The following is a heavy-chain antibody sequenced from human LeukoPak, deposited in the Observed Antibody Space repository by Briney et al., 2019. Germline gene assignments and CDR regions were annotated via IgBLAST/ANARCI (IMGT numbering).Heavy chain of an antibody. Sequence: GGSLRLSCAASGFTFSSYSMNWVRQAPGKGLEWVSSISSSSSYIYYADSVKGRFTISRDNAKNSLYLQMNSLRAEDTAVYYCARDGGGNEVCHYWGQGTLVTVSS. CDR1: GFTFSSYS. CDR3: ARDGGGNEVCHY. CDR2: ISSSSSYI. V-gene: IGHV3-21*01. D-gene: IGHD4-23*01. J-gene: IGHJ4*02.